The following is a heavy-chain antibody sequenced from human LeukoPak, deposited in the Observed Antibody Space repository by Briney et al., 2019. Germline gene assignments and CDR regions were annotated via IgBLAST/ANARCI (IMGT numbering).Heavy chain of an antibody. CDR3: AKDPGGMDV. Sequence: GGSLRLSCAASGFTLSNYAMSWVRQAPGKGLEWVSGIIGSSGTTYYADSVKGRFTISRDNSKNTLYLQMNSLRAEDTAVYYCAKDPGGMDVWGKGTTVTVSS. CDR2: IIGSSGTT. V-gene: IGHV3-23*01. CDR1: GFTLSNYA. J-gene: IGHJ6*04.